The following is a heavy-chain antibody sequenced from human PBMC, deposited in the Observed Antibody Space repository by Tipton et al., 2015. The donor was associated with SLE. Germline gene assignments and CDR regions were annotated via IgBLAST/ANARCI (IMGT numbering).Heavy chain of an antibody. D-gene: IGHD3-3*01. CDR2: IYHSGST. J-gene: IGHJ4*02. Sequence: TLSLTCNVSGASITSYFWSWIRQPPGKGLEWMGWIYHSGSTKYNPSLKSRVTISIDTSKKQFSLNLASGTAADTAVYYCARDPYDSWSDYQATFDYWGQGTLVTVSP. CDR1: GASITSYF. V-gene: IGHV4-59*12. CDR3: ARDPYDSWSDYQATFDY.